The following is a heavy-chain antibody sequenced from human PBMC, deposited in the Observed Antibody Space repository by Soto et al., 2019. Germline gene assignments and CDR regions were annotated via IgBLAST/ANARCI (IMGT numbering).Heavy chain of an antibody. J-gene: IGHJ4*02. CDR3: ARAQSGYSGYDYFSYFDY. CDR2: ISSSSSYI. V-gene: IGHV3-21*01. D-gene: IGHD5-12*01. CDR1: GFTFSSYS. Sequence: EVQLVESGGGLVKPGGSLRLSCAASGFTFSSYSMNWVRQAPGKGLEWVSSISSSSSYIYYADSVKGRFTISRDNAKNSLYLQMNSLRAEDTAVYYCARAQSGYSGYDYFSYFDYWGQGPLVTVSS.